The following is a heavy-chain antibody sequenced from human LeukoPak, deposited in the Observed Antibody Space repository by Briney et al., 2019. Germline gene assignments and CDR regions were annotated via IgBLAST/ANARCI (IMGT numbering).Heavy chain of an antibody. CDR1: GGSFSGYY. Sequence: ETLSLTCAVYGGSFSGYYWSWIRQPPGKGLEWVGRIKSKTDGGTTDYAAPVKGRFTISRDDSKNTLYLQMNSLKTEDTAVYYCTTDGDYYDSSGYYYSWGQGTLVTVSS. CDR2: IKSKTDGGTT. J-gene: IGHJ4*02. V-gene: IGHV3-15*01. CDR3: TTDGDYYDSSGYYYS. D-gene: IGHD3-22*01.